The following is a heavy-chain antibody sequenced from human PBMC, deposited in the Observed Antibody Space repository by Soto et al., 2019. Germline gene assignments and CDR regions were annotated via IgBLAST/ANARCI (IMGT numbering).Heavy chain of an antibody. D-gene: IGHD3-10*01. J-gene: IGHJ6*02. CDR1: GGSFSGYY. CDR3: ARGLLWVGKYYYGMDV. Sequence: SETLSLTCAVYGGSFSGYYWSWIRQPPGKGLEWIGEINHSGSTNYNPSLKSRVTISVDTSKNQFSLKLSSVTAADTAVYYCARGLLWVGKYYYGMDVWGQGTTVTVSS. CDR2: INHSGST. V-gene: IGHV4-34*01.